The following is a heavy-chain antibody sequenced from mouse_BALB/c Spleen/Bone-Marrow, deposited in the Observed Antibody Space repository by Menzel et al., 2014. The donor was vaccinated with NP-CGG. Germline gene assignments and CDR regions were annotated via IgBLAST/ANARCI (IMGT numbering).Heavy chain of an antibody. J-gene: IGHJ4*01. CDR1: GFNIKDTY. CDR3: ARVTAATSYYAMDF. D-gene: IGHD1-2*01. V-gene: IGHV14-3*02. CDR2: IDPANGNT. Sequence: EVKVEESGAELVRPGASVKLSCTASGFNIKDTYMHWVKQRPEQGLEWIGRIDPANGNTKYDPKFQAKATITADTFPNTSYLQLSSLAPEDSAVYYCARVTAATSYYAMDFWGQGTSVTVSS.